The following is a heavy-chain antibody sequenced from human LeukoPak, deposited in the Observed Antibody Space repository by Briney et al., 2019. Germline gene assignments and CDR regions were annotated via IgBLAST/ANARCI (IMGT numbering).Heavy chain of an antibody. V-gene: IGHV3-72*01. CDR2: SRDKAYSYTT. CDR3: VRGTLVGARRLLVY. J-gene: IGHJ4*02. D-gene: IGHD1-26*01. CDR1: GFTFSDHY. Sequence: GGSLRLSCAASGFTFSDHYMDWVRQAPGKGLEWVGRSRDKAYSYTTEYAASVRGRFTISRDDSKNSLYLQLNSLKTEDTAVYYGVRGTLVGARRLLVYWGQGTLVTVSS.